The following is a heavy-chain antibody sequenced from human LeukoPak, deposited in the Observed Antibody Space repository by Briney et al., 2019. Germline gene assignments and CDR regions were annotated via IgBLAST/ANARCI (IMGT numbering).Heavy chain of an antibody. V-gene: IGHV3-7*01. J-gene: IGHJ4*02. CDR3: ARDVGSRSSRVFDF. CDR1: GFIFSIYW. D-gene: IGHD6-19*01. CDR2: INQDGREK. Sequence: SGGSLRLSCAASGFIFSIYWMGWVRQVPGKGLEWVATINQDGREKYYVDSVKGRFTISRDNGKNSLFLQMNSLGAEDMGVYYCARDVGSRSSRVFDFWGQGTVVTVSS.